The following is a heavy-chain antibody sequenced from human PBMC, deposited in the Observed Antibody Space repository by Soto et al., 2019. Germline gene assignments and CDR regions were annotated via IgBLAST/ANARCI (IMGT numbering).Heavy chain of an antibody. J-gene: IGHJ4*02. V-gene: IGHV3-21*01. CDR3: AREAGNRPFGY. D-gene: IGHD6-13*01. CDR1: GFTFSSYS. CDR2: ISSSSSYI. Sequence: EGSLRLSCAASGFTFSSYSMNWVRQAPGKGLEWVSSISSSSSYIYYADSVKGRFTISRDNAKNSLYLQMNSLRAEDTAVYYCAREAGNRPFGYWGQGTLVTVSS.